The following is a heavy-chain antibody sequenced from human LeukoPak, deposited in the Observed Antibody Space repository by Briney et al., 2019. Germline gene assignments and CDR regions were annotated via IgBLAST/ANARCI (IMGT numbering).Heavy chain of an antibody. D-gene: IGHD6-13*01. J-gene: IGHJ6*02. CDR2: ISSSSSTI. CDR3: ARDRGSLLTYYYYGMDV. Sequence: GGSLRLSCAASGFTFSSYSMNWVRQAPGKGLEWVSYISSSSSTIYYADSVKGRFTISRDNAKNSLYLQMNSLRAEDTAVYYCARDRGSLLTYYYYGMDVWGQGTTVTVSS. V-gene: IGHV3-48*04. CDR1: GFTFSSYS.